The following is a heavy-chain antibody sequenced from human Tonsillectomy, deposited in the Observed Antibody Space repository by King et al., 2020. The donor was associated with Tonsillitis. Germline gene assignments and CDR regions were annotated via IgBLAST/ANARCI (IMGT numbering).Heavy chain of an antibody. CDR3: ARMEAAYDAFDI. CDR1: GGSISSYY. J-gene: IGHJ3*02. D-gene: IGHD2-15*01. Sequence: QLQESGPGLVKPSETLSLTCTVSGGSISSYYWSWIRQPPGRGLEWIGYINYSGSTNYNPSLKSRVTISVDTSKNQFSLKLSYVTAAETAVYYCARMEAAYDAFDIWGQGTMVTVSS. V-gene: IGHV4-59*01. CDR2: INYSGST.